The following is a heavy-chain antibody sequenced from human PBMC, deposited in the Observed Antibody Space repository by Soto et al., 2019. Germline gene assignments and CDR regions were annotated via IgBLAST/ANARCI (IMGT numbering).Heavy chain of an antibody. V-gene: IGHV4-59*01. CDR3: ARIHYDILTGHYYYGMDV. CDR1: GGSISSYY. Sequence: SETLSLTCTVSGGSISSYYWSWIRQPPGKGLEWIGYIYYSGSTNYNPSLKSRVTISVDTSKNQFSLKLSSVTAADTAVYYCARIHYDILTGHYYYGMDVWGQGTTVTVSS. J-gene: IGHJ6*02. CDR2: IYYSGST. D-gene: IGHD3-9*01.